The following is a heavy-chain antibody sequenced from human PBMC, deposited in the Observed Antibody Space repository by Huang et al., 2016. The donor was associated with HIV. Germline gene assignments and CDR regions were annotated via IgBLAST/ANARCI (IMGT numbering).Heavy chain of an antibody. Sequence: QIQLAQSGAEVKKPGASVKVSCKASGYTFTNYDINWVRQASGQGLEWMGWMNPKSGNGGYTTKFQGRVAILRNSSINTSYLEVTSLTSEDTAVYYCARGFGINYNHEAFDVWGQGTMVTVSS. CDR2: MNPKSGNG. V-gene: IGHV1-8*01. D-gene: IGHD3-10*01. CDR1: GYTFTNYD. J-gene: IGHJ3*01. CDR3: ARGFGINYNHEAFDV.